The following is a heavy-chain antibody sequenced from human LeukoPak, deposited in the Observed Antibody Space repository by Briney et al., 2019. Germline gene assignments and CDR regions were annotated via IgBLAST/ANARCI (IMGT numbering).Heavy chain of an antibody. D-gene: IGHD3-16*01. J-gene: IGHJ4*02. Sequence: GGSLRLSCAASGFTFSSYGMHWVRQAPGKGLEWVAVISYDGSNKYYADSVKGRFTISRDNSKNTLYLQMGSLRAEDMAVYYCARDGVGEFDYWGQGTLVTVSS. CDR1: GFTFSSYG. V-gene: IGHV3-30*03. CDR2: ISYDGSNK. CDR3: ARDGVGEFDY.